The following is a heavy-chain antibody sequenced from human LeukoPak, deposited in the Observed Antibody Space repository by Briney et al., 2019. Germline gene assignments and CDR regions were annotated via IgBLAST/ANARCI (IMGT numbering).Heavy chain of an antibody. J-gene: IGHJ4*02. D-gene: IGHD3-22*01. V-gene: IGHV3-48*03. CDR3: ARDSLHNYGGSGYGYYFDY. CDR1: GFNFNTYE. Sequence: GGSLRFTCAASGFNFNTYEMIWVGQAPGKGLEGISYINASGRVVLYADSVRGTITSSSDNAKNSLDLPVNSLRDDDTAVYYCARDSLHNYGGSGYGYYFDYWGQGTLVTVSS. CDR2: INASGRVV.